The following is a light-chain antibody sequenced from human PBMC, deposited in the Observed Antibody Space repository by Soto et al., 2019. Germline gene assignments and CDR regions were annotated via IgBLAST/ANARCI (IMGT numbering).Light chain of an antibody. J-gene: IGKJ1*01. CDR1: QGVSTN. Sequence: ETVMTQSPATLSVSPGERVALACRASQGVSTNLAWYQQKRGQAPRLLIYGTSTRAAGIPARFSGSGSGTEFTLTISSLQSEDFALYYCKQYNNWPRTFGQGTTVEIK. V-gene: IGKV3-15*01. CDR2: GTS. CDR3: KQYNNWPRT.